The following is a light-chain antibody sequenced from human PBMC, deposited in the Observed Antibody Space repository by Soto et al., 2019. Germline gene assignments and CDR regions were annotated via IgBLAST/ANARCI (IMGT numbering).Light chain of an antibody. CDR1: SSNIGSNT. V-gene: IGLV1-44*01. CDR3: SSFKGTNSFV. Sequence: QSVLTQPPSASGTPGQRVAISCSGSSSNIGSNTVNWYQQLPGTAPKLLIYSENQRPSGVPDRFSGSRSGTSASLAISGLQSEDEADYYCSSFKGTNSFVFGTGTKLTVL. J-gene: IGLJ1*01. CDR2: SEN.